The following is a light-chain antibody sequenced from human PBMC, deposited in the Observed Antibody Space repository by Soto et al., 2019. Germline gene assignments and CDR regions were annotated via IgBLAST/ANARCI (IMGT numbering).Light chain of an antibody. CDR3: QQNYRTPWT. CDR1: QSISSY. CDR2: AAS. Sequence: DIQMTQSPSSLSASAGDRVTITCRASQSISSYLNWYQQKPGKAPKLLIYAASSLQSGVPSRISGSGSGTDFILTISSLQVEDFATYFCQQNYRTPWTFGQGTKVEIK. J-gene: IGKJ1*01. V-gene: IGKV1-39*01.